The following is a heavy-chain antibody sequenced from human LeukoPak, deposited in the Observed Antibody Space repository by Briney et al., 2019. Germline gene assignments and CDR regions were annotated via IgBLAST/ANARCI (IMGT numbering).Heavy chain of an antibody. J-gene: IGHJ4*02. CDR3: ARVHSTGWYSLEY. V-gene: IGHV3-30-3*01. D-gene: IGHD6-19*01. CDR2: ISYDGSNT. Sequence: GRSLRLSCAASGFIFSTYVMYWVRQAPGKGLEWVATISYDGSNTYYADSVKGRFTISRDNPKNTLNLQMNGLRPEDTAVYYCARVHSTGWYSLEYWGQGTLVTVSS. CDR1: GFIFSTYV.